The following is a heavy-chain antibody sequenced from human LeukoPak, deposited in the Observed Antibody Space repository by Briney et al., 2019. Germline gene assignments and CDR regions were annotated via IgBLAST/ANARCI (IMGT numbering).Heavy chain of an antibody. V-gene: IGHV4-38-2*02. Sequence: PSETLSLTCTVSGYSISSGYYWGWIRQPPGKGLEWIGSIYHSGSTYYNPSLKSLVTISVDTSKNQFSLKLSSVTAADTAVYYCARQGRSDYFDYWGQGTLVTVSS. J-gene: IGHJ4*02. CDR2: IYHSGST. D-gene: IGHD2-15*01. CDR1: GYSISSGYY. CDR3: ARQGRSDYFDY.